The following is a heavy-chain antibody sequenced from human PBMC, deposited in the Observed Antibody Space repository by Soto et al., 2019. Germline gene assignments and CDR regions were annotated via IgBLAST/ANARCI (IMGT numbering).Heavy chain of an antibody. V-gene: IGHV4-30-4*01. J-gene: IGHJ6*02. D-gene: IGHD5-18*01. Sequence: SETLSLTCTVSVGSISSGEYYWSWSRRPPGKGLEWIGYIYYRGTTYYNPSLKSRVTISVDTSKNQFSLKLSSVTAADTAMYYCARALIQLWPHYYYGMDVWGQGTTVTVSS. CDR2: IYYRGTT. CDR1: VGSISSGEYY. CDR3: ARALIQLWPHYYYGMDV.